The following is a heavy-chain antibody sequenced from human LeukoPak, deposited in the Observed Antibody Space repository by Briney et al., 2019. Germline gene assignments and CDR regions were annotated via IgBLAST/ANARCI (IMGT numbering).Heavy chain of an antibody. CDR1: GYSFTSYW. D-gene: IGHD2-21*01. Sequence: GESLKISCKGSGYSFTSYWIGWVRQMPGKGLEWMGIIYPGDSDTRYSPSFPGQVTISADKSISTAYLQWSSLKASDTAMYYCARLGYCGGDCSHDAFDIWGQRTMVTVSS. CDR2: IYPGDSDT. J-gene: IGHJ3*02. CDR3: ARLGYCGGDCSHDAFDI. V-gene: IGHV5-51*01.